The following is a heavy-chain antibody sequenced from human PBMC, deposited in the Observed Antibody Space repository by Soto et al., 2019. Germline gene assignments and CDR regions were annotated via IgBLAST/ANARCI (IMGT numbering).Heavy chain of an antibody. Sequence: EVQLLESGGGLVQPGGSLRLSCAASGFTFANYAMTWVRLTPGKGLDWVSTITGSGAMAFQADSVKGRFPASRDNSKNMLFLQINSLTVDDTGIYYCVKNFDFIYGFDRGDTWGQGTLVTVSA. V-gene: IGHV3-23*01. CDR2: ITGSGAMA. CDR1: GFTFANYA. J-gene: IGHJ5*02. CDR3: VKNFDFIYGFDRGDT. D-gene: IGHD3-10*01.